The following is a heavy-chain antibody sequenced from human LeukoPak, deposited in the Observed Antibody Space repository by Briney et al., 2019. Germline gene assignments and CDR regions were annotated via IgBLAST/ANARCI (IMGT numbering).Heavy chain of an antibody. V-gene: IGHV4-30-2*01. Sequence: PSETLSLTCAVSDGSISSGGYSWSWIRQPPGKGLEWIGYIYHSGSTYYNPSLKSRVTISVDRSKNQFSLKLSSVTAADTAVYYCARDDTYSGFDYWGQGTLVTVSS. J-gene: IGHJ4*02. CDR3: ARDDTYSGFDY. D-gene: IGHD4-11*01. CDR2: IYHSGST. CDR1: DGSISSGGYS.